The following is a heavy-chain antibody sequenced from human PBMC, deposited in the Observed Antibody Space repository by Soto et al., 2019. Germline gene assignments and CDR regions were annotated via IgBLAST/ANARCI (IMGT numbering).Heavy chain of an antibody. V-gene: IGHV3-21*02. CDR2: ISSNSAYI. Sequence: EVQLVESGGGLVKPGGSLGLSCAASGFTFRSFTMNWVRQAPGKGLEWVSTISSNSAYIYYTDALRGRFTISRDNAKNSLHLQMNSLRAEDTAVYYCTRDASRDSSARGWFDPWGPGTLVTVSS. CDR1: GFTFRSFT. J-gene: IGHJ5*02. CDR3: TRDASRDSSARGWFDP. D-gene: IGHD6-13*01.